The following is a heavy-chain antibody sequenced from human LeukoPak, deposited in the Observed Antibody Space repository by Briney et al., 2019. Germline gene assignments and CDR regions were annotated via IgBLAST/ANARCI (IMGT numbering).Heavy chain of an antibody. Sequence: GASVKVSCKASGYTFTSYGISWVRQAPGQGLDGMGGITPYKGNTNYAQKLQGRVTMTTDTSTSTAYMELRSLRSDDTAVYYCAREYYCSSTSCTYYYYYGMDVWGQGTTVTVSS. CDR3: AREYYCSSTSCTYYYYYGMDV. CDR1: GYTFTSYG. V-gene: IGHV1-18*01. CDR2: ITPYKGNT. D-gene: IGHD2-2*01. J-gene: IGHJ6*02.